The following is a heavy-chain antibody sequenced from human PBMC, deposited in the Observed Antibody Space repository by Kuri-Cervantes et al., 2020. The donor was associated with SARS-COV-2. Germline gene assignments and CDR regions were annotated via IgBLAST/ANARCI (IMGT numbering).Heavy chain of an antibody. CDR3: ARQMMSSITIFGVVITRNWFDP. Sequence: SETLSLTCTASGGPISSSSYYWGWIRQPPGKGLAWIGSIYYSGSTYYNPSLKSRVTISVDTSKNQFSLKLSSVTAADTAVYYCARQMMSSITIFGVVITRNWFDPWGQGTLVTVSS. CDR1: GGPISSSSYY. J-gene: IGHJ5*02. D-gene: IGHD3-3*01. CDR2: IYYSGST. V-gene: IGHV4-39*01.